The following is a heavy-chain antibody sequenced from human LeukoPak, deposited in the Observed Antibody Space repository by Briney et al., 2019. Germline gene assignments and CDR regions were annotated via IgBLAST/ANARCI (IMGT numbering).Heavy chain of an antibody. D-gene: IGHD2-21*02. Sequence: SETLSLTCTVSGGPITSHYWTWIRQSPVKGLEWIGDISNSGSTSYNPSLKSRVTISIDTSKSQFSLKLSSVTAADTAVYYCARHFPYCGGDCPYYYMDVWGKGTTVTVSS. CDR1: GGPITSHY. J-gene: IGHJ6*03. CDR2: ISNSGST. CDR3: ARHFPYCGGDCPYYYMDV. V-gene: IGHV4-59*11.